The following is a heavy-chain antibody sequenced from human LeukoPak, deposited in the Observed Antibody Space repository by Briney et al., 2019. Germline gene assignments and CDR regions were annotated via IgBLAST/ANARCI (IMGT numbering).Heavy chain of an antibody. D-gene: IGHD6-19*01. CDR2: ISGSGGST. Sequence: GGSLRLSCAASGFTFSSYAMSWVRKAPGKWLDWVSAISGSGGSTYYADSVKGRFTISRDNSKNTLYLQMNSLRVEDTAVYYCAKDRRSQWLVQDYWGQGTLVTVSS. V-gene: IGHV3-23*01. CDR3: AKDRRSQWLVQDY. J-gene: IGHJ4*02. CDR1: GFTFSSYA.